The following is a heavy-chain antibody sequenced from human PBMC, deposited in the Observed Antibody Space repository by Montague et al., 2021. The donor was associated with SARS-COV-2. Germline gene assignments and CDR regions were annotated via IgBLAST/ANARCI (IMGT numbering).Heavy chain of an antibody. CDR2: MVYSGRN. V-gene: IGHV4-39*01. CDR1: GGSVSSDTAF. Sequence: SETLSLTCTVSGGSVSSDTAFWGWIRQSPGKGLEWIGSMVYSGRNFYNGALRSRLTISVDTSKNQFSLELRAVAAADTGLYYCARHDHTDFGNPNWFDPWGQGTLVTVSS. CDR3: ARHDHTDFGNPNWFDP. D-gene: IGHD5-18*01. J-gene: IGHJ5*02.